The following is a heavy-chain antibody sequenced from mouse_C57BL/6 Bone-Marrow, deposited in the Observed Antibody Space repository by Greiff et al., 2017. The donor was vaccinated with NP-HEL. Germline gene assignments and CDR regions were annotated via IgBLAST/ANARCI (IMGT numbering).Heavy chain of an antibody. Sequence: EVKLVESGGGLVQPGESLKLSCESNEYEFPSHDMSWVRKTPEKRLELVAAINSDGGSTYFPDTMERRFIISRDNTKKTLYLQLSSLRSEDTALYYCARFLLRSYAMDYWGQGTSVTVSS. V-gene: IGHV5-2*01. CDR1: EYEFPSHD. CDR3: ARFLLRSYAMDY. J-gene: IGHJ4*01. CDR2: INSDGGST. D-gene: IGHD1-1*01.